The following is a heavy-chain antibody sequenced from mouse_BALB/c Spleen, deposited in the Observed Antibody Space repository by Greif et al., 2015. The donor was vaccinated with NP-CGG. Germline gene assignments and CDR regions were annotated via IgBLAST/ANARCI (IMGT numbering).Heavy chain of an antibody. Sequence: EVQLQQSGAELVKPGASVKLSCTASGFNIKDTYMHWVKQRPEQGLEWIGRIDPANGNTKYDPKFQGQATITADTSSNTDYRQLRSMTAEYTAVDYCERSGLDYWGQCTTLTVSS. CDR2: IDPANGNT. V-gene: IGHV14-3*02. CDR3: ERSGLDY. D-gene: IGHD1-3*01. CDR1: GFNIKDTY. J-gene: IGHJ2*01.